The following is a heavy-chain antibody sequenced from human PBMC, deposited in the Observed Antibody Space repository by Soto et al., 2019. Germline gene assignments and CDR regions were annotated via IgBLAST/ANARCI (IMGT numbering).Heavy chain of an antibody. CDR1: GFTFSDYY. J-gene: IGHJ4*02. Sequence: QVQLVESGGGLVKPGGSLRLSCAASGFTFSDYYMSWIRQAPGKGLEWVSYISSSGSTIYYAGSVKGRFTISRDNAKNSLDLQMNSLRAEDTAVYYCARDIGPLRFLEWLFGFDYWGQGTLVTVSS. CDR2: ISSSGSTI. D-gene: IGHD3-3*01. V-gene: IGHV3-11*01. CDR3: ARDIGPLRFLEWLFGFDY.